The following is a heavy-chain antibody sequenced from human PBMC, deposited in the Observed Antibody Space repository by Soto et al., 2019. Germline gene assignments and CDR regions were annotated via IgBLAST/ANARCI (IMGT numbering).Heavy chain of an antibody. CDR3: ARGELKWLRLLAGYYYYGMDV. Sequence: SETLSLTCAVYGGSFSGYYWSWIRQPPGKGLEWIGEINHSGSTNYNPSLKSRGTISVDTAKNQFSLKLSSVTAADTAVYYCARGELKWLRLLAGYYYYGMDVWGQGTTVTVSS. CDR1: GGSFSGYY. J-gene: IGHJ6*02. CDR2: INHSGST. V-gene: IGHV4-34*01. D-gene: IGHD5-12*01.